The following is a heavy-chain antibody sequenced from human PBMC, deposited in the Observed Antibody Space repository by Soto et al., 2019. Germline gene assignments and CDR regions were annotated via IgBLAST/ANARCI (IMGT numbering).Heavy chain of an antibody. V-gene: IGHV1-3*01. Sequence: ASVKVSCKASVYSFTSYAMRCGRQAPGQRLEWMGWINAGNGNTKYSQKFQGRVTITRDTSASTAYMEMDSLRAEDTALYYCAMNPVWTLGGMDVWGQGTTVTVSS. CDR3: AMNPVWTLGGMDV. CDR2: INAGNGNT. D-gene: IGHD3-16*01. J-gene: IGHJ6*02. CDR1: VYSFTSYA.